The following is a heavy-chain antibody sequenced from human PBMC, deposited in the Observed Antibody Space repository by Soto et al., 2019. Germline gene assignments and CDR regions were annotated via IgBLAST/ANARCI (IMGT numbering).Heavy chain of an antibody. CDR2: IWYGGSNK. J-gene: IGHJ4*02. CDR1: GFTFSSYG. D-gene: IGHD6-6*01. Sequence: GGSLRLSCAASGFTFSSYGMHWVRQAPGKGLEWVAVIWYGGSNKYYADSVKGRFTISRDNSKNTLYLQMNSLRAEDTAVYYCARGGSIAARPALYYFDYWGQGTLVTVSS. CDR3: ARGGSIAARPALYYFDY. V-gene: IGHV3-33*01.